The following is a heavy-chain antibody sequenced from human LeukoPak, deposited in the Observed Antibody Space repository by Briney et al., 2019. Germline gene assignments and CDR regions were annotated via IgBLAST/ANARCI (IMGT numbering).Heavy chain of an antibody. D-gene: IGHD1-1*01. J-gene: IGHJ4*02. CDR2: ISGSGGST. V-gene: IGHV3-23*01. CDR1: GFTFSSYA. Sequence: QPGGSLRLSCAASGFTFSSYAMSWVRQAPGKGLEWVSAISGSGGSTYYADSVKGRFTISRDNSKNTLYLQMNSLRAEDTAVYYCAKGVASAGPQPGTYFDYWGQGILVTVSS. CDR3: AKGVASAGPQPGTYFDY.